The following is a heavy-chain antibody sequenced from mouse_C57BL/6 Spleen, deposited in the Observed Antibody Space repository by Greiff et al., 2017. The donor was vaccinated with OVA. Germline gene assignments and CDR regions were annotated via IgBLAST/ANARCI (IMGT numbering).Heavy chain of an antibody. J-gene: IGHJ3*01. CDR3: TTGVATECWFAY. Sequence: VQLQQSGAELVRPGASVKLSCTASGFNIKDDYMHWVKQRPEQGLEWIGRIDPENGDTEYASTFQGKATITADTSSNTAYLQLSSLTSVNTAIYYCTTGVATECWFAYWGQGTLVTVSA. V-gene: IGHV14-4*01. CDR1: GFNIKDDY. CDR2: IDPENGDT.